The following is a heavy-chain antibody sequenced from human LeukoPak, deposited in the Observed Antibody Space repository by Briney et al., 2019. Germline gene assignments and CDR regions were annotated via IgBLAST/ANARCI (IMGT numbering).Heavy chain of an antibody. CDR1: GFTFSSYW. J-gene: IGHJ4*02. CDR2: INSDGSST. CDR3: ARDHRGDYFDY. D-gene: IGHD5-24*01. Sequence: GGSLRLSCAASGFTFSSYWMHWVRQAPGKGLVWVSRINSDGSSTSYADSVKGRFTISRDNAKNTLYLQMNSLRAGDTAVYYCARDHRGDYFDYWGQGTLVTVSS. V-gene: IGHV3-74*01.